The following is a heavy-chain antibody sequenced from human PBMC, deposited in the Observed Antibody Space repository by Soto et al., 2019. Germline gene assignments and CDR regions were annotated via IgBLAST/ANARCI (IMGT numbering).Heavy chain of an antibody. J-gene: IGHJ3*02. V-gene: IGHV4-59*01. CDR1: GGSISTYY. CDR2: IYRTGST. CDR3: ARQIGDDPFDI. Sequence: SETLSLTCTVSGGSISTYYLNWIRQSPGKGLEWIGYIYRTGSTHYNPSLNSRVAISLDTSRNKFSLKLNSVTAADTAVYFCARQIGDDPFDIWGQGTMVTVSS.